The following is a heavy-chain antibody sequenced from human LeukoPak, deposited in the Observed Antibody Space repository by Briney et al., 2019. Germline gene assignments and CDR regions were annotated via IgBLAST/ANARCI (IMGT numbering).Heavy chain of an antibody. V-gene: IGHV3-30*04. D-gene: IGHD2-21*01. CDR2: ISYDGKKT. J-gene: IGHJ5*02. Sequence: GGSLRLSCAASGLTFHMYAIHWVRQAPGKGLEWVAGISYDGKKTYYAESVKGRLTISRDNGKNMVYLQMSSLRTEDTAVYSCVRDRDAYSHWFDTWGQGTPVTVSS. CDR1: GLTFHMYA. CDR3: VRDRDAYSHWFDT.